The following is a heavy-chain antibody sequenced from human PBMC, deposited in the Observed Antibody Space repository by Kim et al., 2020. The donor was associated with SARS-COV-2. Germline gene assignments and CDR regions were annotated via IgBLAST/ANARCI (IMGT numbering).Heavy chain of an antibody. CDR1: GFTFSSYG. V-gene: IGHV3-30*18. CDR2: ISYDGSNQ. J-gene: IGHJ6*02. Sequence: GGSLRLSCAASGFTFSSYGMHWVRQAPGEGLEWVAVISYDGSNQYYADSVKGRFTISRETSKNTLYLQMNSLRAEDTAVYFCAKDRDRYGVYFYGMDVWGQGTTVTVSS. CDR3: AKDRDRYGVYFYGMDV. D-gene: IGHD4-17*01.